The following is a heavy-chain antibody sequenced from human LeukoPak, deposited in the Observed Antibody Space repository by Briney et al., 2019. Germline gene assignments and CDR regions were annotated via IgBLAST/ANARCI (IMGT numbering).Heavy chain of an antibody. D-gene: IGHD3-10*02. CDR3: GVFGEPHDAFDI. J-gene: IGHJ3*02. Sequence: SVKVSCKASGGTFSSYAISWVRQAPGQGLEWMGGIIPIFGTANYAQKFQGRVTITADESTSTAYMELSSLRSEDTAVYYCGVFGEPHDAFDIWGQGTMVTVSS. CDR1: GGTFSSYA. CDR2: IIPIFGTA. V-gene: IGHV1-69*13.